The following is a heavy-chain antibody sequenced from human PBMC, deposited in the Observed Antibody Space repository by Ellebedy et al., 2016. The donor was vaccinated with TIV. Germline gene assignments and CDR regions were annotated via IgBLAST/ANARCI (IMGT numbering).Heavy chain of an antibody. J-gene: IGHJ5*02. Sequence: GESLKISCAASGFNFRSYWMTWVRQAPGKGLEWVAKIRQEGDEIYYVESVKGRFTISRDNAKSSMFRQMNSLRVEDTDVYYCARRASYGDYAVQVNPWFDPWGQGTLVTVSS. V-gene: IGHV3-7*01. CDR1: GFNFRSYW. D-gene: IGHD4-17*01. CDR2: IRQEGDEI. CDR3: ARRASYGDYAVQVNPWFDP.